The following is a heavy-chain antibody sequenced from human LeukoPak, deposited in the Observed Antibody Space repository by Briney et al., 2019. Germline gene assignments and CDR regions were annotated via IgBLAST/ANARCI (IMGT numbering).Heavy chain of an antibody. Sequence: SETLSLTCTVSGGSISSYYWSWIRQPPGKGLEWIGYIYYSGSTNYNPSLKSRVTISVDTSKNQFSLKLGSVTAADTAVYYCARGIAAAGTLWFDPWGQGTLVTVSS. CDR2: IYYSGST. CDR1: GGSISSYY. D-gene: IGHD6-13*01. CDR3: ARGIAAAGTLWFDP. J-gene: IGHJ5*02. V-gene: IGHV4-59*01.